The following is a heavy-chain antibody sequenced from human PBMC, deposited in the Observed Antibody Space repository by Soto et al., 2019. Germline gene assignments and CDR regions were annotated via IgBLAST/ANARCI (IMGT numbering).Heavy chain of an antibody. J-gene: IGHJ6*02. CDR2: TYYRSKWYN. CDR1: GDSVSSNSAA. Sequence: SQTLSLTCAISGDSVSSNSAAWNWIRQSPSRGLEWLGRTYYRSKWYNDYAVSVKSRITINPDTSKNQFSLQLNSVTPEDTAVYYCARGGTNRGFYYYYYGMDVWGQGTRVTVSS. V-gene: IGHV6-1*01. D-gene: IGHD2-2*01. CDR3: ARGGTNRGFYYYYYGMDV.